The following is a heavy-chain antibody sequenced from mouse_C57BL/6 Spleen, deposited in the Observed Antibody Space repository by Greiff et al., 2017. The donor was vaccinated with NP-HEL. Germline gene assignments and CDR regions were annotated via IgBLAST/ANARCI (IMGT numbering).Heavy chain of an antibody. CDR1: GYAFTNYL. V-gene: IGHV1-54*01. CDR3: ARGGYYGSSHLDY. D-gene: IGHD1-1*01. CDR2: INPGSGGT. Sequence: QVQLQQSGAELVRPGTSVKVSCKASGYAFTNYLIEWVKQRPGQGLEWIGVINPGSGGTNYNEKFKGKATLTADKSSSTAYMQLSSLTSEDSAVYFCARGGYYGSSHLDYWGQGTTLTVSS. J-gene: IGHJ2*01.